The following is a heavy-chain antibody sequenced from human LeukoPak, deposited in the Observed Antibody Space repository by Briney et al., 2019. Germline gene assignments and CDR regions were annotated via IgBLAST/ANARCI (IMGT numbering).Heavy chain of an antibody. CDR3: AKCDSSGWYVEDY. J-gene: IGHJ4*02. D-gene: IGHD6-19*01. CDR1: RFTFSSYA. V-gene: IGHV3-23*01. Sequence: GGSLRLSCAASRFTFSSYAMSWVRQAPGKGLEWVSTISGSGGSTYYADSVKGRFTISRDNSKNTLYLQMNSLRAEDAAVYYCAKCDSSGWYVEDYWGQGTLVTVSS. CDR2: ISGSGGST.